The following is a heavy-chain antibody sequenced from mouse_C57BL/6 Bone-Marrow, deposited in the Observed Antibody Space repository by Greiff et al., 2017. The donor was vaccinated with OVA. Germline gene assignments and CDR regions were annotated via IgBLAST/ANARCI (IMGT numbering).Heavy chain of an antibody. D-gene: IGHD2-14*01. Sequence: VQLQQSGPELVKPGASVKISCKASGYAFSSSWMNWVKQRPGKGLEWIGRIYPGDGDTNYNGKFKGKATLTVDKPSSTAYMQLSSLTSEDSAVYYCARLGTFDYWGQGTTLTVSS. V-gene: IGHV1-82*01. CDR3: ARLGTFDY. CDR2: IYPGDGDT. CDR1: GYAFSSSW. J-gene: IGHJ2*01.